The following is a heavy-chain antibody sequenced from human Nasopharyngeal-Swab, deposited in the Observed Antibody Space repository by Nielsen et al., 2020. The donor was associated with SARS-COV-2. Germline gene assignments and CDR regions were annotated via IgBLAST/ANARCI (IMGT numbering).Heavy chain of an antibody. V-gene: IGHV1-58*01. D-gene: IGHD6-19*01. CDR3: AAPRSSGWSHHYYYYMDV. J-gene: IGHJ6*03. CDR2: IVVGSGNT. Sequence: SVKVSCKASGFTFTSSAVQWVRQARGQRLEWIGWIVVGSGNTNYAQKFQERVTITRDMSTSTAYMELSSLRSEDTAVYYCAAPRSSGWSHHYYYYMDVWGKGTTVTVSS. CDR1: GFTFTSSA.